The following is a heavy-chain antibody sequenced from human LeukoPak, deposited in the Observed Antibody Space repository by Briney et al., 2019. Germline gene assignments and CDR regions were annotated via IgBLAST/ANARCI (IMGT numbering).Heavy chain of an antibody. Sequence: GGCLRLSCAASGFTFSSYAMHWVRQAPGKGLEWVAVISYDGSNKYYADSVKGRFTISRDNSKNTLYLQMNSLRAEDTAVYYCAREALYSSSSALDYWGQGTLVTVSS. V-gene: IGHV3-30-3*01. J-gene: IGHJ4*02. D-gene: IGHD6-6*01. CDR3: AREALYSSSSALDY. CDR1: GFTFSSYA. CDR2: ISYDGSNK.